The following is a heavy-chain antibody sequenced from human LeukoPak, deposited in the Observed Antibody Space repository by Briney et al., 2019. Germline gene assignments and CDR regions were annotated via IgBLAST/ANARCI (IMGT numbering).Heavy chain of an antibody. D-gene: IGHD6-19*01. J-gene: IGHJ4*02. CDR1: GFTFSSYA. V-gene: IGHV3-30*18. CDR2: ISYDGSNK. Sequence: GESLRLSCAASGFTFSSYAVSWVRQAPGKGLEWVAVISYDGSNKYYADSVKGRFTTSRDNSKNTVYLQMNSLRVEDTAVYFCAKAPLRGIAVAGGGYFDPWGQGTLVTVSS. CDR3: AKAPLRGIAVAGGGYFDP.